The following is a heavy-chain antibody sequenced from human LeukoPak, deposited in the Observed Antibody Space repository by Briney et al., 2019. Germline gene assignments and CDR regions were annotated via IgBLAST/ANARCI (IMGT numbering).Heavy chain of an antibody. Sequence: SETLSLTCTVSGGSISSYYWSWIRQPAGKGLEWIGRIYTSGSTNYNPSLKSRVTISVDTSKNQFSLKLSSVTAADTAVYYCARGFSYDSSGYYFNRFDPWGQGTLVTVSS. D-gene: IGHD3-22*01. J-gene: IGHJ5*02. CDR2: IYTSGST. CDR3: ARGFSYDSSGYYFNRFDP. CDR1: GGSISSYY. V-gene: IGHV4-4*07.